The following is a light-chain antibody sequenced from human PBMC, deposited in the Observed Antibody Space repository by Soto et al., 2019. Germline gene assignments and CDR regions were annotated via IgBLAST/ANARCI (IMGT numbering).Light chain of an antibody. CDR2: DAS. CDR3: QQYNNYSIT. CDR1: QSISSW. V-gene: IGKV1-5*01. J-gene: IGKJ1*01. Sequence: DIQMTQSPSTLSASVGDRVTITCRASQSISSWLAWYQQKAGKAPILLIYDASSVESGVPSRFSGSGFGTEFTLTISSLQPDDFATYYCQQYNNYSITFGQGTKVDIK.